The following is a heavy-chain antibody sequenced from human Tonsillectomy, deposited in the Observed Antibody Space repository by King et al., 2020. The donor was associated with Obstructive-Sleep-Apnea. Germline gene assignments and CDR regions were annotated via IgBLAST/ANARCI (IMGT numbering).Heavy chain of an antibody. D-gene: IGHD2/OR15-2a*01. V-gene: IGHV3-30*18. CDR2: ISYDGSNE. J-gene: IGHJ4*02. Sequence: VQLVESGGGVVQPGRSLRLSCAASGFTFRSYGMHWVRQAPGKGLEWVAGISYDGSNEYYADSVKGRFTISRDNSKNTLYLQMNSLRAEDTAVYYCAKDRTNFYVSFDYWGQGTLVTVSS. CDR3: AKDRTNFYVSFDY. CDR1: GFTFRSYG.